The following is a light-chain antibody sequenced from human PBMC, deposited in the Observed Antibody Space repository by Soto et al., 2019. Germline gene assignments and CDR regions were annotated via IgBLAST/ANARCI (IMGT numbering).Light chain of an antibody. J-gene: IGKJ3*01. Sequence: DIQMTQSPPYLSASIGDRVTITCQASHDIGNYLNWYQHKPGKAPKLVIYGAFNLETWVPSRFSGGGSGTDFTFTISSLRPEDIATYYCQHSDHPPLFGPGTKVDF. V-gene: IGKV1-33*01. CDR2: GAF. CDR3: QHSDHPPL. CDR1: HDIGNY.